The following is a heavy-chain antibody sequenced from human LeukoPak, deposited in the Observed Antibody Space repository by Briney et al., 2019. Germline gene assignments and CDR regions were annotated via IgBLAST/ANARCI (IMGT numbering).Heavy chain of an antibody. Sequence: EASVKVSCKASGGTFSSYAISWVRQAPGQGLEWMGGIIPIFGTANYAQKFQGRVTITADESTSTAYMELSSLRSEDTAVYYCARVTCSSTSCYPLFDYWGQGTLVTVSS. CDR3: ARVTCSSTSCYPLFDY. J-gene: IGHJ4*02. V-gene: IGHV1-69*01. CDR2: IIPIFGTA. D-gene: IGHD2-2*01. CDR1: GGTFSSYA.